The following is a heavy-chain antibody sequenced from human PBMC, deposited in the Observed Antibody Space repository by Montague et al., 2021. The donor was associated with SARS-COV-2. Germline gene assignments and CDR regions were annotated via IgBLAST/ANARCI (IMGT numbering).Heavy chain of an antibody. D-gene: IGHD6-13*01. CDR1: GGSFSSGDSY. Sequence: SETLSLTCSVSGGSFSSGDSYWGWLRRAPGKGLEWIGDLHYAGSAYYXPSVGSRVTISADTSKNQFSLKLNSVTAADTAVYYCVATYNGNWYYFDYWGQGTLVTVSS. V-gene: IGHV4-39*01. CDR3: VATYNGNWYYFDY. J-gene: IGHJ4*02. CDR2: LHYAGSA.